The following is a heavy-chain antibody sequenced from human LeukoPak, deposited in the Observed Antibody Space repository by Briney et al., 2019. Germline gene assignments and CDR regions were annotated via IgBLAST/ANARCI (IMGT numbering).Heavy chain of an antibody. CDR2: ISSSSSYI. CDR3: PRDGGTTGTEHEGAFDI. J-gene: IGHJ3*02. D-gene: IGHD1-1*01. CDR1: GFTFSSYS. V-gene: IGHV3-21*01. Sequence: PGGSLRLSCAASGFTFSSYSMNWVRQAPGKGLEWVSSISSSSSYIYYADSVKGRFTISRDNAKNSLYLQMNSLKAEDTAVYYCPRDGGTTGTEHEGAFDIWGQGTMVTVPS.